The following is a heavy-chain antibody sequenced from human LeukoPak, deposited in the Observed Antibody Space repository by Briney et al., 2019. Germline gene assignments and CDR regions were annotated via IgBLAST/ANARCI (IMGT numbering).Heavy chain of an antibody. CDR2: INHVGRT. Sequence: PSETLSLTCTVDGGSFSYNFWSWIRQSPGKGLEWIGEINHVGRTNFNPSLGNRVSMSVKPSESQISLTLTSVAAAHTAVYYCARADCSTTACYNWFDPWGQGTLVTVSS. V-gene: IGHV4-34*01. CDR1: GGSFSYNF. J-gene: IGHJ5*02. CDR3: ARADCSTTACYNWFDP. D-gene: IGHD1-7*01.